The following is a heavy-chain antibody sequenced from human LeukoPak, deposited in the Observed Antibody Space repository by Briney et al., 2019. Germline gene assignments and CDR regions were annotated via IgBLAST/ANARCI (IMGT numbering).Heavy chain of an antibody. D-gene: IGHD3-3*01. V-gene: IGHV4-34*01. CDR3: ARASPSGIGSYKLY. CDR1: GGSFNGYY. J-gene: IGHJ4*02. Sequence: SETLSLTCALSGGSFNGYYWRWIRQPPGKGLEWIGEINYNGITNYNPSLGSRVAISIDTSKNQFSLKVSSVTVADTAVYYCARASPSGIGSYKLYWGQGTLVTVSS. CDR2: INYNGIT.